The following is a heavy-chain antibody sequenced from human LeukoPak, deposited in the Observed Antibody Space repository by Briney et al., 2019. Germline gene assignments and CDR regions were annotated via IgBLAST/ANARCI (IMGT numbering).Heavy chain of an antibody. V-gene: IGHV3-66*01. CDR2: IYSGGST. J-gene: IGHJ3*02. Sequence: LTGGSLRLSCAASGFTVSSNYMSWVRQAPGKGLEWVSVIYSGGSTYYADSVKGRFTISRDNSKNTLYLQMNSLRAEDTAVYYCAREDYSSRWNDAFDIWGQGTMVTVSS. CDR3: AREDYSSRWNDAFDI. CDR1: GFTVSSNY. D-gene: IGHD6-13*01.